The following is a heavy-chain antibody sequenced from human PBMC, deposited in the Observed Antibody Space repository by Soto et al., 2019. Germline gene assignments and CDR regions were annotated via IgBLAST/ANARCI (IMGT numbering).Heavy chain of an antibody. CDR3: AAALWFGELLNAFDI. CDR1: GFTFTSSA. V-gene: IGHV1-58*02. Sequence: SVKVSCKASGFTFTSSAMQWVRQARGQRLEWIGWIVVGSGNTNYAQKFQERVTITRDMSTSTAYMELSSLRSEDTAVYYCAAALWFGELLNAFDIWGHGAMVTVSS. CDR2: IVVGSGNT. J-gene: IGHJ3*02. D-gene: IGHD3-10*01.